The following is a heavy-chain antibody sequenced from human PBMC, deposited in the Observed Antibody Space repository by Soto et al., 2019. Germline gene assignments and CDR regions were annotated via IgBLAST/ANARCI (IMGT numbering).Heavy chain of an antibody. V-gene: IGHV4-30-2*01. D-gene: IGHD2-2*01. J-gene: IGHJ4*02. CDR2: MYHSGST. Sequence: QLQLQESGSGLVKPSQTLSLTCAVSGGSISSGGYSWSWFRQPPGKGLEWTGYMYHSGSTYYNPALKSRVTISIDRSKNQFSLKLSSVYAADTAVYYCPRVPDYWGQGILVTVSS. CDR3: PRVPDY. CDR1: GGSISSGGYS.